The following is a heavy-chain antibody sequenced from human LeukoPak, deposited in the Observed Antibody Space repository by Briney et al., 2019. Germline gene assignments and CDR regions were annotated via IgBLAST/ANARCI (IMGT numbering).Heavy chain of an antibody. J-gene: IGHJ4*02. CDR1: GGSFDGYY. V-gene: IGHV4-34*01. CDR3: ARGLASGYPPIPFDY. Sequence: SETLSLTCAVFGGSFDGYYWSWIRQSPGKGLEWIGEITYDGRTKYNPSLRSRASISVDTSKIQFSLNLTSVTAADTAIYYCARGLASGYPPIPFDYWGQGTQVTVSS. D-gene: IGHD3-3*01. CDR2: ITYDGRT.